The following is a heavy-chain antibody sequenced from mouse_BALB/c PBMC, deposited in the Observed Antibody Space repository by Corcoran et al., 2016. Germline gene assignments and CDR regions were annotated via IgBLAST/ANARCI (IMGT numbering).Heavy chain of an antibody. Sequence: DVQLQESGPGLVKPSQSLSLTCSVTGYSITSGYYWNWIRQFPGNKLEWMGYISYDGSNNYNPSLKNLISITRDTSKNQFFLKLNSVTTEDTATYYCARDGYAMDYWGQGTSVTVSS. J-gene: IGHJ4*01. V-gene: IGHV3-6*02. CDR3: ARDGYAMDY. CDR2: ISYDGSN. CDR1: GYSITSGYY.